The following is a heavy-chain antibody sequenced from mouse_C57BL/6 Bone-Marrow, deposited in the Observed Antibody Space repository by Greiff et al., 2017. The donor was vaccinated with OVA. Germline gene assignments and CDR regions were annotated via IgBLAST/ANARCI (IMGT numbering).Heavy chain of an antibody. J-gene: IGHJ4*01. Sequence: VKLVESGPGLVQPSQSLSITCTVSGFSLTSYGVHWVRQSPGKGLEWLGVIWSGGSTDYNAAFISRLSISKDNSKSQVFFKMNSLQADDTAIYYCASHDGYYNAMDYWGQGTSVTVSS. D-gene: IGHD2-3*01. CDR1: GFSLTSYG. V-gene: IGHV2-2*01. CDR3: ASHDGYYNAMDY. CDR2: IWSGGST.